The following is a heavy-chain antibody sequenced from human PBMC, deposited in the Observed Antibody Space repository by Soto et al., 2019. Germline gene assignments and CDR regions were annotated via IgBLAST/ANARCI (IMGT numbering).Heavy chain of an antibody. CDR3: ARGGVSTRTFDY. CDR2: IYPSDSDT. J-gene: IGHJ4*02. Sequence: GESLKISCKGSGYNFAGYSIAWVRQMPGKGLELMGIIYPSDSDTRYRPSFQGQVTISADESISSAYLQWSSLRASDTAMYYCARGGVSTRTFDYWGQGTPVTVS. D-gene: IGHD3-3*01. V-gene: IGHV5-51*01. CDR1: GYNFAGYS.